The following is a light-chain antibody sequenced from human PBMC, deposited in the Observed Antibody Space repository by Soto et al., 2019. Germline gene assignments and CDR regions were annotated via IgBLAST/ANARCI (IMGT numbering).Light chain of an antibody. Sequence: EIVLTQSPGTLSLSPGEIATLSCRASQSVSSSYLAWYQQKPGQAPRLLIYGASSRATGIPDRFSGSGSGTDFTLTISRLEPEDFAGYYCQQYGSSRTFGQGTKGEIK. CDR2: GAS. V-gene: IGKV3-20*01. CDR1: QSVSSSY. J-gene: IGKJ1*01. CDR3: QQYGSSRT.